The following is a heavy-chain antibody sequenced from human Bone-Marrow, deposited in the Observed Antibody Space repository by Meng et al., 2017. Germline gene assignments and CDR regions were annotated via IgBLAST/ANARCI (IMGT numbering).Heavy chain of an antibody. CDR2: IYPGDSDT. CDR1: GVTFSGSD. CDR3: ARKGGTSYYGMDV. J-gene: IGHJ6*02. V-gene: IGHV5-51*01. D-gene: IGHD1-26*01. Sequence: GGSLRLSCAVSGVTFSGSDIHWVRQASGKGLEWMGIIYPGDSDTRYSPSFQGQVTISADKSISTAYLQWSSLKASDTAMYYCARKGGTSYYGMDVWGQGTTVTVSS.